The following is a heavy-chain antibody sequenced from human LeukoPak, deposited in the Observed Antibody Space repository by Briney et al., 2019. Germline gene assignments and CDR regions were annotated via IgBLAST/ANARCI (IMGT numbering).Heavy chain of an antibody. D-gene: IGHD3-10*01. CDR3: ASAGQLWFGELLDAFDI. Sequence: GGSLRLSCAASGFTFSSYSMNWVRQAPGKGLEWVSSISSSSSYIYYADSMTGRFTISRDNARNSLYLQMNSLRVEDTAVYYCASAGQLWFGELLDAFDIWGQGTVVTVSS. V-gene: IGHV3-21*04. CDR1: GFTFSSYS. J-gene: IGHJ3*02. CDR2: ISSSSSYI.